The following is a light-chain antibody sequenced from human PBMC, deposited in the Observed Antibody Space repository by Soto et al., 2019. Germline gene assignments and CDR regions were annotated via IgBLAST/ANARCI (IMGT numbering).Light chain of an antibody. J-gene: IGKJ5*01. CDR1: EDIKTS. CDR3: QQYDSYPLT. Sequence: QMTQSPSSLSASVGDRVTITCRASEDIKTSVAWFQQKPGQAPESLIFAASLLQDGVPPKFSGRGSGTRFTLTISSLQPDDFATYYCQQYDSYPLTFGQGTRLEIK. CDR2: AAS. V-gene: IGKV1-16*02.